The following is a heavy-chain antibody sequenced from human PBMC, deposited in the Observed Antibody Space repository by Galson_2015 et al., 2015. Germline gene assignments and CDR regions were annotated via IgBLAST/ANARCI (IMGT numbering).Heavy chain of an antibody. V-gene: IGHV4-39*02. J-gene: IGHJ4*02. D-gene: IGHD4-17*01. CDR3: ARLATTVTTWSWDY. CDR1: GGSISSRRHY. Sequence: SETLSLTCSVSGGSISSRRHYWGWIRQTPGKGLEWIGSGFYSGRSFYNPSLKSRVTISVDTSNNHFSLRLSSVTAADTAVYYCARLATTVTTWSWDYWGQGTLVTVSS. CDR2: GFYSGRS.